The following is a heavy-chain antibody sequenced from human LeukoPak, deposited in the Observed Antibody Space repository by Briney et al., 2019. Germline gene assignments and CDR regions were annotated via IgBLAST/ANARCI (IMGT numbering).Heavy chain of an antibody. Sequence: GGSLRLSCAASGFTFSSYSMNWVRQAPGKGLEWVSYISSSSSTIYYADSVKGRFTISRDNAKNSLYLQMNSLRAEDTAVYYCARDGTIFGVVIDNWFDPWGQGTLVTVSS. CDR1: GFTFSSYS. V-gene: IGHV3-48*01. D-gene: IGHD3-3*01. CDR3: ARDGTIFGVVIDNWFDP. J-gene: IGHJ5*02. CDR2: ISSSSSTI.